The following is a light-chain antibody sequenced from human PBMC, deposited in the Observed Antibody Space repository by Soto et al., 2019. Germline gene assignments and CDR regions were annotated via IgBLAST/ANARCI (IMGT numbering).Light chain of an antibody. CDR3: QQYGSSPKT. Sequence: EIVLTQSPGTLSLSPGERATLSGRASQSVSSNYVAWYQQRRGQPPRLLIYGASSRATGVPDRFSGSGSGADFTLTISRLEPEDFAMYYCQQYGSSPKTFGQGTEVEIK. J-gene: IGKJ1*01. CDR2: GAS. V-gene: IGKV3-20*01. CDR1: QSVSSNY.